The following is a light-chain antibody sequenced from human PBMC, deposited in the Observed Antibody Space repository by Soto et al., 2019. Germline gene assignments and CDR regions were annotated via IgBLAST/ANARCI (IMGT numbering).Light chain of an antibody. Sequence: QSALTQPRSVSGSPGQSVTISCTGTSSDVGGYNYVSWYQQHPGKAPKLRIYDVSKRPSGVTDRFSGSKSGKTASLPISGLLAEDEADYCCCSYAGSYTLVFGGGTQLPVL. CDR3: CSYAGSYTLV. V-gene: IGLV2-11*01. CDR2: DVS. CDR1: SSDVGGYNY. J-gene: IGLJ2*01.